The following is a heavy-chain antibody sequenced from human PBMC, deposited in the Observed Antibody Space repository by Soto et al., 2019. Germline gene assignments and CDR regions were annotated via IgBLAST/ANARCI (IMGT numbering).Heavy chain of an antibody. V-gene: IGHV3-9*01. CDR1: GFTFDDYA. CDR3: AKDGGYSSGRYGA. CDR2: ISWNSGSI. D-gene: IGHD6-19*01. Sequence: EVQLVESGGGLVQPGRSLRLSCAASGFTFDDYAMHWVRQAPGKGLEWVSGISWNSGSIGYADSVKGRFTISRDNAKNSLYLQRSSLRAEDTALYYCAKDGGYSSGRYGAWGQGTLVTVSS. J-gene: IGHJ5*02.